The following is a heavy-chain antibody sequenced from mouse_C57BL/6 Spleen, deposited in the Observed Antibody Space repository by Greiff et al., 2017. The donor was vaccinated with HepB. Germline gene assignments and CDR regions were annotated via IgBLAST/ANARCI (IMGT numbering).Heavy chain of an antibody. CDR1: GFTFSDYY. CDR3: ARVCLSTTGAMDY. Sequence: DVQLVESEGGLVQPGSSMKLSCTASGFTFSDYYMAWVRQVPEKGLEWVANINYDGSSTYYLDSLKSRFIISRDNAKNILYLQMSSLKSEDTATYYCARVCLSTTGAMDYWGQGTSVTVSS. CDR2: INYDGSST. V-gene: IGHV5-16*01. D-gene: IGHD2-1*01. J-gene: IGHJ4*01.